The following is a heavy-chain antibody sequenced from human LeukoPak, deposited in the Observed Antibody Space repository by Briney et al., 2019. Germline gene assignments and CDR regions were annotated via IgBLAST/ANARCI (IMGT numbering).Heavy chain of an antibody. CDR3: AKDPNGDYIGTFDI. Sequence: PGGSLRLSCATSQFNFNKFGMTWVRQAPGKGLEWISSISGNGAQYADSVQGRFAISRDNSKNTLYLQMNSLRAEDTAVYFCAKDPNGDYIGTFDIWGQGTMVTVSS. D-gene: IGHD4-17*01. J-gene: IGHJ3*02. V-gene: IGHV3-23*01. CDR2: ISGNGA. CDR1: QFNFNKFG.